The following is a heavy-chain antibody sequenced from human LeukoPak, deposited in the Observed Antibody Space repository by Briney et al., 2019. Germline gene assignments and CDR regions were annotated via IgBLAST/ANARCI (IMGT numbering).Heavy chain of an antibody. V-gene: IGHV1-18*01. CDR3: ARATGTWGHDGFDI. J-gene: IGHJ3*02. CDR1: GYTFISHG. D-gene: IGHD3-16*01. CDR2: ISGSSSNT. Sequence: WASVKVSCKAYGYTFISHGISWVRQAPGRVLEWMGWISGSSSNTNYAQRLQGRVTMTTDTSTTTAYMELRSLRSDDTAVYYCARATGTWGHDGFDIWGQGTMVTVSS.